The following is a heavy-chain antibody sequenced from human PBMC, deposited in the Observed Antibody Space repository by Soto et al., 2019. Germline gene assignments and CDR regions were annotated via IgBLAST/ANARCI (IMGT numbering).Heavy chain of an antibody. CDR1: GYIFASYG. CDR3: GRSVGLSYGMDV. D-gene: IGHD1-26*01. CDR2: ISAYNGNT. V-gene: IGHV1-18*01. J-gene: IGHJ6*02. Sequence: ASVKVSCKASGYIFASYGISLVRQAPGQGLEWMGWISAYNGNTNYAQKLQGRVTMSTDTSTSTAYMELRSLRSDDTAVCYCGRSVGLSYGMDVWGQGTTVTVSS.